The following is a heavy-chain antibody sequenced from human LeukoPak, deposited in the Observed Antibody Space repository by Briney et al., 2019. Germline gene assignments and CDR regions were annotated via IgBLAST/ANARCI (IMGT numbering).Heavy chain of an antibody. Sequence: GGSLRLSCAASGFTFSTYGMSWVRQAPGKGLECVSATSSTGGTTYYADSVKGRFTISRDTYKKTLFLQMTGLRAEDTAVYYCAKDRGIISDYWGQGTLVTVSS. CDR1: GFTFSTYG. CDR2: TSSTGGTT. CDR3: AKDRGIISDY. D-gene: IGHD3-10*01. J-gene: IGHJ4*02. V-gene: IGHV3-23*01.